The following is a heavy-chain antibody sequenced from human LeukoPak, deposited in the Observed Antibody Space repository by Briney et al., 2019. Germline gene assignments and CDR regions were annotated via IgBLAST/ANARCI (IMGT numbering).Heavy chain of an antibody. V-gene: IGHV3-23*01. CDR1: GFTFSSYA. Sequence: GGSLRLSCAASGFTFSSYAMSWVRQAPGKGLEWVSVISPSGGRTSNADSVKGRFTISRDNTRNTLYLQMNSLRDEDTGVYYCAIMHGYYDGSGFWVQWGQGTLVTVSS. CDR3: AIMHGYYDGSGFWVQ. D-gene: IGHD3-22*01. CDR2: ISPSGGRT. J-gene: IGHJ4*02.